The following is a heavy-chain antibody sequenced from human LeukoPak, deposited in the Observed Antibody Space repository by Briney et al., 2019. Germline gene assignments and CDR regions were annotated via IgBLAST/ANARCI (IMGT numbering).Heavy chain of an antibody. J-gene: IGHJ4*02. CDR3: ARGEATATYYFDY. CDR1: GYTFTSYD. Sequence: AASVKVSCKASGYTFTSYDINWVRQATGQGLEWMGWMNPNSGNTGYAQKFQGRVTMTRNTSISTAYMELSSLRSEDTAVYYCARGEATATYYFDYWGQGTLVTVSS. D-gene: IGHD1-26*01. CDR2: MNPNSGNT. V-gene: IGHV1-8*01.